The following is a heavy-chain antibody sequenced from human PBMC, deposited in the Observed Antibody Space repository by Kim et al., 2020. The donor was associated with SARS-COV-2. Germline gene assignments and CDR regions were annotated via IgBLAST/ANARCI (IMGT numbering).Heavy chain of an antibody. CDR1: GFTFSSYA. V-gene: IGHV3-23*01. D-gene: IGHD6-19*01. CDR3: ASRDQVIAVAGTVSDY. J-gene: IGHJ4*02. CDR2: MSGSGGST. Sequence: GGSLRLSCAASGFTFSSYAMSWVRQAPGKGLEWVSAMSGSGGSTYYADSVKGRFTISRDNSKNTLYLQMNSLRAEDTAVYYCASRDQVIAVAGTVSDYWGQGTLVTVSS.